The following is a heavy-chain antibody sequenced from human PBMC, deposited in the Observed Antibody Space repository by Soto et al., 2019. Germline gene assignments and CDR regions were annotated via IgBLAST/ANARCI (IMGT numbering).Heavy chain of an antibody. V-gene: IGHV4-30-4*01. CDR3: ARDRARSSNPINWFDP. CDR1: GGSISSGDYY. D-gene: IGHD1-26*01. J-gene: IGHJ5*02. CDR2: IYYSGST. Sequence: SETLSLTCTVSGGSISSGDYYWSWIRQPPGKGLEWIGYIYYSGSTYYNPSLKSRVTISVDTSKNQFSLKLSSVTAADTAVYYCARDRARSSNPINWFDPWGPGTLVTVFS.